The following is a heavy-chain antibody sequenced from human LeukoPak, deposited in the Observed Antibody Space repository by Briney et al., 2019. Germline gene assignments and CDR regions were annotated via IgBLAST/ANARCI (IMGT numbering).Heavy chain of an antibody. V-gene: IGHV3-30*18. CDR3: AKGCSNGASFDILDY. CDR2: VSDDGRHT. D-gene: IGHD2-8*01. J-gene: IGHJ4*02. Sequence: GGSLRLSCAASGFTFSSYGIHWVRQAPGKGLEWVAVVSDDGRHTHYADSVKGRFAISRDNSKSTLYLQMNSLRVEDTAVYYCAKGCSNGASFDILDYWGQGPLVTVSS. CDR1: GFTFSSYG.